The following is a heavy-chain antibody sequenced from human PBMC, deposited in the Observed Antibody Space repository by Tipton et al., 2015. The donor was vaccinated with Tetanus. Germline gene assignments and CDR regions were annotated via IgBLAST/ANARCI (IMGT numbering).Heavy chain of an antibody. CDR2: IFPLYGTS. J-gene: IGHJ4*02. Sequence: QVQLVQSGAEVKKPGSSVRVSCKTSGGTFRNYAISWVRQAPGQGLEWMGGIFPLYGTSNYSPKFQGRVTITADESTGTAHMELSSLTSDDTAVYYCARPDRYCSGGSCYLALDNWGQGTLITVSS. CDR3: ARPDRYCSGGSCYLALDN. V-gene: IGHV1-69*01. CDR1: GGTFRNYA. D-gene: IGHD2-15*01.